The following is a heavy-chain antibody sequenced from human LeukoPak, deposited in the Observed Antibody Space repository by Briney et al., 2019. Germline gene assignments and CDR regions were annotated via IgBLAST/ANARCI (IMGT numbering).Heavy chain of an antibody. D-gene: IGHD5-12*01. J-gene: IGHJ4*02. V-gene: IGHV3-21*01. CDR3: ARGGGYDPFDS. CDR2: ISSSSRSI. Sequence: KSGGSLRLSCVASGFTFSSYTMNWVRQAPGKGLEWVSCISSSSRSIYYEDSVKGRFTISRDNAENSLYLHMNSLRAEDTAVYYCARGGGYDPFDSWGQGTLVTVSS. CDR1: GFTFSSYT.